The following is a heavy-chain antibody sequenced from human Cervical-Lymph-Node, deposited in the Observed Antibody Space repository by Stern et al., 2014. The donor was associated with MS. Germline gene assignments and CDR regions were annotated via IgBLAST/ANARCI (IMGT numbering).Heavy chain of an antibody. CDR3: TRDIGGAAGF. D-gene: IGHD3-16*01. CDR2: IDTHGSIT. CDR1: GFTFSRYW. J-gene: IGHJ4*02. V-gene: IGHV3-74*01. Sequence: EVQLVESGRVPVQPGGSLRLSCAASGFTFSRYWMHWVRQVPGKGLIWVSRIDTHGSITSYADSFKSPLTNSTDNATNMLYLVMNSLRADDTALYYCTRDIGGAAGFWGQGTMVTVSS.